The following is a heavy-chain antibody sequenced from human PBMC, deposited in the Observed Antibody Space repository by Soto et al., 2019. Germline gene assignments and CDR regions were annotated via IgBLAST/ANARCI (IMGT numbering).Heavy chain of an antibody. D-gene: IGHD3-22*01. Sequence: ASVKVSCKASGYTFTVYYMHCVLQSPGQGLEWMGCINPNSGGTNYAQKFQGRVTMTRDTSISTAYMELSRLRSDDTAVYYCAAGSSGYYYSFDYWGQGTLVTVSS. J-gene: IGHJ4*02. CDR3: AAGSSGYYYSFDY. CDR1: GYTFTVYY. CDR2: INPNSGGT. V-gene: IGHV1-2*02.